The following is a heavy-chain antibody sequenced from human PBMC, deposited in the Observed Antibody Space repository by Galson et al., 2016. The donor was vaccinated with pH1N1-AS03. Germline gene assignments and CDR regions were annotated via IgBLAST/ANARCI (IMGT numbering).Heavy chain of an antibody. V-gene: IGHV2-5*02. J-gene: IGHJ4*02. CDR1: GFSLSTSGVG. D-gene: IGHD4-17*01. Sequence: PALVKPTQTLTLTCTFSGFSLSTSGVGVGWIRQPPGKALEWLALIYWDGDKRYSPSLKSRLTITKDTSKNQVVLTMTNMDPVDTATYYCARSDYGDYVDYFDYWGQGTLVTVSS. CDR2: IYWDGDK. CDR3: ARSDYGDYVDYFDY.